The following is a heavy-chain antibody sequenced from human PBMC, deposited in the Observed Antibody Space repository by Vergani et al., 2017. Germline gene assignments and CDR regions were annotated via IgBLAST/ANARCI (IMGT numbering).Heavy chain of an antibody. V-gene: IGHV3-23*04. Sequence: EVQLVESGGGLVQPGGSLRLSCAASGFTVSSNYMSWVRQAPGKGLEWVSGISGSGVSAYYTDSVKGRFTISRDNSKNMLFLQMNNLRTEDTAIYSCAKQYFVSGNYLFDYWGQGTLVTVSS. J-gene: IGHJ4*02. D-gene: IGHD3-10*01. CDR2: ISGSGVSA. CDR1: GFTVSSNY. CDR3: AKQYFVSGNYLFDY.